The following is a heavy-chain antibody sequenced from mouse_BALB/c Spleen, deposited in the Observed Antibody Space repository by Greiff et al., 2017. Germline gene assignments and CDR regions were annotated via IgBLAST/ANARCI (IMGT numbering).Heavy chain of an antibody. D-gene: IGHD2-14*01. CDR1: GYTFTSYT. Sequence: VQLQQSAAELARPGASVKMSCKASGYTFTSYTMHWVKQRPGQGLEWIGYINPSSGYTEYNQKFKDKTTLTADKSSSTAYMQMSSLTSEDSAVYYCAYRYDEGFAYWGQGTLVTVSA. CDR3: AYRYDEGFAY. V-gene: IGHV1-4*02. J-gene: IGHJ3*01. CDR2: INPSSGYT.